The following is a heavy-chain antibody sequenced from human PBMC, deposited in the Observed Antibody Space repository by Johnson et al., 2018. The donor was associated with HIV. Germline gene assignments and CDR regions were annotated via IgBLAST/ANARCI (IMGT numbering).Heavy chain of an antibody. Sequence: VQLVESGGGLVKPGGSLRLSCAASGFTFSNAWMNWVRQAPGKGLEYVSAISSNGGSTYYAHSVKGRFTISRDNSKNTLYLQMNSLRAEDTAVYYCAKEDQPLLWVSTFDIWGQGTMVTVSS. V-gene: IGHV3-64*01. J-gene: IGHJ3*02. CDR2: ISSNGGST. D-gene: IGHD2-2*01. CDR1: GFTFSNAW. CDR3: AKEDQPLLWVSTFDI.